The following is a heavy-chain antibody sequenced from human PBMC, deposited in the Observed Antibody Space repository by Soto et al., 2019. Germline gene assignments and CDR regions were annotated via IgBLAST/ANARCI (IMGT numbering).Heavy chain of an antibody. Sequence: QVQLVQSGAEVKKPGSSVKVSCKASGGTFSTSSINWVRQAPGQRPEWMGNILPIFGTADYAQKFQGRVTITADKSTNTAYMEVSSLLSEDTAVYYCARGHEYGGNSDDFYIWGQWTVVTVSS. CDR2: ILPIFGTA. CDR3: ARGHEYGGNSDDFYI. J-gene: IGHJ3*02. CDR1: GGTFSTSS. V-gene: IGHV1-69*14. D-gene: IGHD4-17*01.